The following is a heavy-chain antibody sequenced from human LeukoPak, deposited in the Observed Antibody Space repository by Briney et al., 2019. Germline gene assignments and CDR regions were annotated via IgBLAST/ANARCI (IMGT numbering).Heavy chain of an antibody. CDR1: GYTFTGYY. Sequence: ASVKVSCKASGYTFTGYYMHWVRQAPGQGLEWMGWINPNSGGTNYAQKFQGRVTMTRDTSISTAYMELSRLRSDDTALYYCARDHYHKIHSVMVTAPDYWGQGTLVIVSS. D-gene: IGHD2-21*02. CDR2: INPNSGGT. V-gene: IGHV1-2*02. J-gene: IGHJ4*02. CDR3: ARDHYHKIHSVMVTAPDY.